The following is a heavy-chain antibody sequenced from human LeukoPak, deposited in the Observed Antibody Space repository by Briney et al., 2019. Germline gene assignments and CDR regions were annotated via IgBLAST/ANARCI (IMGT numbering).Heavy chain of an antibody. Sequence: PGGSLRLSCATSGFTFSDYAMTWVRQSPGKGLDWVSVIITSGATYSADSVRRRFTISRDNSKSTLYLQMNSLRVDDTAIYYCVRESPARHFDFDYWGQGALVTVSS. CDR1: GFTFSDYA. V-gene: IGHV3-23*01. J-gene: IGHJ4*02. D-gene: IGHD6-6*01. CDR2: IITSGAT. CDR3: VRESPARHFDFDY.